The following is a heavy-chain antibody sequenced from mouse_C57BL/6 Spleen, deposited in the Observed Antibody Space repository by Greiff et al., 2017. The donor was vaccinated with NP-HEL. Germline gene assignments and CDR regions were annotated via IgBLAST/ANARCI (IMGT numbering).Heavy chain of an antibody. CDR1: GYTFTDYN. Sequence: EVQLQQSGPELVKPGASVKIPCKASGYTFTDYNMDWVKQSHGKSLEWIGDINPNNGGTIYNQKFKGKATLTVDKSSSTAYMELRSLTSEDTAVYYCARHYYDYDGAWFAYWGQGTLVTVSA. V-gene: IGHV1-18*01. J-gene: IGHJ3*01. CDR2: INPNNGGT. CDR3: ARHYYDYDGAWFAY. D-gene: IGHD2-4*01.